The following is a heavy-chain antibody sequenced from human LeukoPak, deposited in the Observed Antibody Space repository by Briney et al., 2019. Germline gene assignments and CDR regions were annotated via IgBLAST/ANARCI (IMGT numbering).Heavy chain of an antibody. Sequence: SETLSLTCEVSGYSINKGYYWAWLRPPPGKGLEGIGNVYHTGSTYYNPSLQSRPTISVDTSRNHFSLKLTSVTAADTAVYYCARVLPGYSAGWSGYFDYGGQGTLVTVSS. CDR3: ARVLPGYSAGWSGYFDY. CDR2: VYHTGST. V-gene: IGHV4-38-2*01. J-gene: IGHJ4*02. CDR1: GYSINKGYY. D-gene: IGHD6-19*01.